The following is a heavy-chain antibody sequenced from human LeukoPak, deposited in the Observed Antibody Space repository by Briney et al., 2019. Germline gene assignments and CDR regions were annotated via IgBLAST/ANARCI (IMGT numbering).Heavy chain of an antibody. Sequence: SETLSLTCAVYGGSFSGYYWSWIRQPPGKGLEWIGEINHSGSTNYSPSLKSRVTISLDTSKNQFSLKLSSVTAADTVVYYCARAPGRPAAVFDYWGQGTLVTVSS. CDR1: GGSFSGYY. CDR2: INHSGST. J-gene: IGHJ4*02. V-gene: IGHV4-34*01. CDR3: ARAPGRPAAVFDY. D-gene: IGHD2-2*01.